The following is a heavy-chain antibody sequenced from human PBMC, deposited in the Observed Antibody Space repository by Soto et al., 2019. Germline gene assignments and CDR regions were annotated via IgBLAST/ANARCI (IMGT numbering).Heavy chain of an antibody. CDR2: IYYSWST. J-gene: IGHJ4*02. CDR1: GGSISSGDYY. D-gene: IGHD3-22*01. V-gene: IGHV4-31*03. CDR3: ARVPYYYDSSGSLYYFDY. Sequence: QVQLQESGPGLVKPSQTLSLTCTVSGGSISSGDYYWSWIRQHPGKGLEWIGYIYYSWSTYYNPSLKSRVTISEDTSKNQFSLKLSSVTAADTAVYYCARVPYYYDSSGSLYYFDYWGQGTLVTVSS.